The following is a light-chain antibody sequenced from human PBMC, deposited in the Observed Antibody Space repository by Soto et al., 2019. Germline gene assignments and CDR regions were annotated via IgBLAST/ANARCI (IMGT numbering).Light chain of an antibody. J-gene: IGKJ1*01. Sequence: EIVLTQSPATLSLSPGERATLSCRASQTISSYLAWYQQKPGQAPRLLIYDASNRATGIPARFSGSGSGTDFTLTISSLEPEDFAVYYCQQRYNWWTFGPGTKVDIK. V-gene: IGKV3-11*01. CDR1: QTISSY. CDR3: QQRYNWWT. CDR2: DAS.